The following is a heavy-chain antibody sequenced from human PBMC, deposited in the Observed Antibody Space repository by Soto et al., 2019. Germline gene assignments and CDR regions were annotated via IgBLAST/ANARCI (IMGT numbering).Heavy chain of an antibody. CDR1: GGCISRGGYY. Sequence: LCLTCTVSGGCISRGGYYWSWIRQHPGKGLEWMWYIYYSGSTYYNPSLKSRVTISVDTSKNQLSLKLSSVTAADTAVYYCARGRTWFDPWGQGTLVTVSS. CDR2: IYYSGST. J-gene: IGHJ5*02. V-gene: IGHV4-31*03. CDR3: ARGRTWFDP.